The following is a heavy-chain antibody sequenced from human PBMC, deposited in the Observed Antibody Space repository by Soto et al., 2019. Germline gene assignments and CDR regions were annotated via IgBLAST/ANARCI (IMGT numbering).Heavy chain of an antibody. D-gene: IGHD3-22*01. CDR1: GFTFSSYG. CDR2: ISYDGSNK. CDR3: AKVPALYSSGQYNCFDP. V-gene: IGHV3-30*18. Sequence: PGGSLRLSCAASGFTFSSYGMHWVRQAPGKGLEWVAVISYDGSNKYYANYVNGRFTNSRDNSKNTLYMHMNNLRAEDTAVYYCAKVPALYSSGQYNCFDPWGQGTLVTVSS. J-gene: IGHJ5*02.